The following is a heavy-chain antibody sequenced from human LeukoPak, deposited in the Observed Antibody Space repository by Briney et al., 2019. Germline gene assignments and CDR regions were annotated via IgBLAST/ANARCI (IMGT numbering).Heavy chain of an antibody. CDR2: IYYSGST. V-gene: IGHV4-39*01. D-gene: IGHD6-19*01. J-gene: IGHJ4*02. CDR1: GGSISSSSYY. Sequence: SETLSLTCTVSGGSISSSSYYWGWIRQPPGKGLEWIGSIYYSGSTYYNPSLKSRVTISVDTSKNQFSLKLGSVTAADTAVYYCASPLIAVAGSFDYRGQGTLVTVSS. CDR3: ASPLIAVAGSFDY.